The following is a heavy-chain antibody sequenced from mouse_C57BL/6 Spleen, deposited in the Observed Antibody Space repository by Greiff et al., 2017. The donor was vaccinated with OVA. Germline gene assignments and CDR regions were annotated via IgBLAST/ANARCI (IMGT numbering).Heavy chain of an antibody. CDR1: GYTFTSYW. CDR2: INPSNGGT. D-gene: IGHD1-1*01. J-gene: IGHJ1*03. Sequence: QVQLQQPGTELVKPGASVKLSCKASGYTFTSYWMHWVKQRPGQGLEWIGNINPSNGGTNYNEKFKSKATLTVDKSSSTAYMQLSSLTSEDSAVDDCARDDGSSYDWYFDVWGTGTTVTVSS. CDR3: ARDDGSSYDWYFDV. V-gene: IGHV1-53*01.